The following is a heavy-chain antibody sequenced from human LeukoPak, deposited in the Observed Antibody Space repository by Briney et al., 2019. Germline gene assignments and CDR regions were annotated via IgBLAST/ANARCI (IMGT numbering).Heavy chain of an antibody. V-gene: IGHV3-48*03. J-gene: IGHJ6*03. CDR1: GFTFSSYE. CDR3: ARGNGLRFLEWAHFYYYYYMDV. CDR2: ISSSGSTI. D-gene: IGHD3-3*01. Sequence: GGSLRLSCAASGFTFSSYEMNWVRQAPGKGLEWVSYISSSGSTIYYGDSVKGRFTTSRDNAKNSLYLQMNSLRSEDTAVYYCARGNGLRFLEWAHFYYYYYMDVWGKGTTVTVSS.